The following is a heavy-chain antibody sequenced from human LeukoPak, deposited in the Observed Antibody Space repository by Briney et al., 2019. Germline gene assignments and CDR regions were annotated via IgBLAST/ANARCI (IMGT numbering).Heavy chain of an antibody. CDR3: ARDPYTVVAATLGAFDI. D-gene: IGHD2-15*01. CDR1: GGSISSGGYY. CDR2: IYYSGST. J-gene: IGHJ3*02. V-gene: IGHV4-31*03. Sequence: SETLSLTCTVSGGSISSGGYYWGWIRQHPGKGLEWIGYIYYSGSTYYNPSLKSRVTISVDTSKNQFSLKLSSVTAADTAVYYCARDPYTVVAATLGAFDIWGQGTMVTVSS.